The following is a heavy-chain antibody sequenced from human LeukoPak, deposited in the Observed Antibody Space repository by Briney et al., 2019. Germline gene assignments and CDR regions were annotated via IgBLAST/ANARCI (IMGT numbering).Heavy chain of an antibody. J-gene: IGHJ4*02. V-gene: IGHV4-31*03. CDR1: GDSINGGGYY. D-gene: IGHD3-10*01. CDR3: ARDAYYGPGSLVY. Sequence: SETLSLTCTVSGDSINGGGYYWSWIRQHPGKGQEWIGYIYYSGSTYYNPSLKSRVTISVDTSKNQFSLKVSSVTVADTAVYYCARDAYYGPGSLVYWGQGTLVTVSS. CDR2: IYYSGST.